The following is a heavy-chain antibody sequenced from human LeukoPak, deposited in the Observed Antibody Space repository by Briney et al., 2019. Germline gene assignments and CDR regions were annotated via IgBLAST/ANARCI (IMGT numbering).Heavy chain of an antibody. CDR2: INHSGST. D-gene: IGHD3-3*01. V-gene: IGHV4-34*01. CDR3: ARDFGGYYVRRRAYFDY. CDR1: GGSISNYF. Sequence: SETLSLTCTVSGGSISNYFWSWIRQPPGKGLEWIGEINHSGSTNYNPSLKSRVTISVDTSKNQFSLKLSSVTAADTAVYYCARDFGGYYVRRRAYFDYWGQGTLVTVSS. J-gene: IGHJ4*02.